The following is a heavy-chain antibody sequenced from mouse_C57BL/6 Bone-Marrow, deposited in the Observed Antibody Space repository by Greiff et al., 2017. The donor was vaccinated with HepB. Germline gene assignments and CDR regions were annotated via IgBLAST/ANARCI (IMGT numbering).Heavy chain of an antibody. Sequence: QVHVKQSGAELVKPGASVKLSCKASGYTFTSYWMHWVKQRPGQGLEWIGMIHPNSGSTNYNEKFKSKATLTVDKSSSTAYMQLSSLTSEDSAVYYCAGDAMDYWGQGTSVTVSS. J-gene: IGHJ4*01. CDR1: GYTFTSYW. CDR3: AGDAMDY. CDR2: IHPNSGST. V-gene: IGHV1-64*01.